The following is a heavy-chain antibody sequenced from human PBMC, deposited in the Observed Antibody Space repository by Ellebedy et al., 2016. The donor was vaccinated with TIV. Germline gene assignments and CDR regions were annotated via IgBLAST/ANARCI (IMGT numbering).Heavy chain of an antibody. CDR3: ARGPGYSSRWSDAFDI. J-gene: IGHJ3*02. Sequence: SETLSLTXIVSGGSISSSSYYCGWIRQSPGKGLEWIASMYYSGSTNYNPSLKSRVTISVDTSKNQLSLNLSSVTAADTAVYYCARGPGYSSRWSDAFDIWGQGTMVTVSS. V-gene: IGHV4-39*01. CDR1: GGSISSSSYY. D-gene: IGHD6-19*01. CDR2: MYYSGST.